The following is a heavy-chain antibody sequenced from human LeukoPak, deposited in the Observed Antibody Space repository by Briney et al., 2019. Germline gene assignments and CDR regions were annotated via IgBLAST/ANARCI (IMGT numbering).Heavy chain of an antibody. D-gene: IGHD1-26*01. J-gene: IGHJ4*02. V-gene: IGHV3-64*01. CDR2: ITSNGGST. Sequence: GGSLRLSCAGSGFSFGSYGMHWVRQAPGKGLEYVSGITSNGGSTYYATSVKGRFTMSSDKSKNTLYLQMGSVRAEDTAVYYCARVKGHVLGALDYWGQGILVTVSS. CDR3: ARVKGHVLGALDY. CDR1: GFSFGSYG.